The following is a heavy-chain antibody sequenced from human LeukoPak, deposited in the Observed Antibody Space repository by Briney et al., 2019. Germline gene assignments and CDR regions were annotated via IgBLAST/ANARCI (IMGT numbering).Heavy chain of an antibody. Sequence: ASVKVSCKASGYTFTSYAMHWVRQAPGQRLEWMGWINAGNGNTKYSQKFQGRVTITRDTSASTVYMELSSLRSEDTAVYYCARDSTLAAHTREHYYKMDVWGQGTTVTVSS. CDR3: ARDSTLAAHTREHYYKMDV. CDR2: INAGNGNT. J-gene: IGHJ6*02. D-gene: IGHD6-19*01. V-gene: IGHV1-3*01. CDR1: GYTFTSYA.